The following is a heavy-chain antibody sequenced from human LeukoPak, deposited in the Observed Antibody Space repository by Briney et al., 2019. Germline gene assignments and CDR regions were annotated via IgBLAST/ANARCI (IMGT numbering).Heavy chain of an antibody. J-gene: IGHJ4*02. Sequence: GASVKDSCKASGGTFSSYAISWVRQAPGQGLEWMGRVIPILGIANYAQKFQGRVTITADKSTSTAYMELSSLRSEDTAVYYCASKRREDYGDYGYLDYWGQGTLVTVSS. CDR1: GGTFSSYA. CDR3: ASKRREDYGDYGYLDY. D-gene: IGHD4-17*01. CDR2: VIPILGIA. V-gene: IGHV1-69*04.